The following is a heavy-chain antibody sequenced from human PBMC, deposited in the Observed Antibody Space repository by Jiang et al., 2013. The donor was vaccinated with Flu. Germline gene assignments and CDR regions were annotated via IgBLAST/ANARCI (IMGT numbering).Heavy chain of an antibody. D-gene: IGHD2-2*01. Sequence: QSGSELKKPGASVKVSCKASGYTFTDYALNWVRQAPGQGLEWMGWINTNTGIPTYAPGFTGRFVLSLDTSVTTAYLQISSLEAEDTAIYYCSIPTRGPPYWGQGTLVTVSS. CDR3: SIPTRGPPY. V-gene: IGHV7-4-1*02. J-gene: IGHJ4*02. CDR1: GYTFTDYA. CDR2: INTNTGIP.